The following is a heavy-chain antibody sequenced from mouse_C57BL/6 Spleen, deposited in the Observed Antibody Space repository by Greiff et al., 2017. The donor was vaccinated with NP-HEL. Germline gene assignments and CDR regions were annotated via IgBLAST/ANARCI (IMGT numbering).Heavy chain of an antibody. CDR2: IDPNSGGT. Sequence: VQLQQSGAELVKPGASVKLSCKASGYTFTSYWMHWVKQRPGRGLEWIGRIDPNSGGTKYNEKFKSKATLTVDKPSSTAYMQLSSLTSEDSAVYYCARSGGSNYEERSWFAYWGQGTLVTVSA. V-gene: IGHV1-72*01. CDR1: GYTFTSYW. J-gene: IGHJ3*01. CDR3: ARSGGSNYEERSWFAY. D-gene: IGHD1-1*01.